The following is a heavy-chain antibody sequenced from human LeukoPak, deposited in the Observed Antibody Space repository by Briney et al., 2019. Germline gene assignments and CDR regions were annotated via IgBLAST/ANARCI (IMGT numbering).Heavy chain of an antibody. D-gene: IGHD3-3*01. V-gene: IGHV3-23*01. CDR2: MSGSGGAT. Sequence: GGSLRLSCAASGFTFSNFAMNWVRQAPRRGLEWISGMSGSGGATYYADSVKGRFIISRGNSKNILHLQMSSLRGEDSAVYYCAKDKIEECFDYWGQGTLVTVSS. J-gene: IGHJ4*02. CDR3: AKDKIEECFDY. CDR1: GFTFSNFA.